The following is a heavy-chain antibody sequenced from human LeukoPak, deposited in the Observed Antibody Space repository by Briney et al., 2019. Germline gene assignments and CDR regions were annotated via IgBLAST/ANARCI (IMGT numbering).Heavy chain of an antibody. Sequence: PGGSLRLSCAASGFTFRSYAMSWVRQAPGKGLEWVSAISGSGGSTYYADSVKGRFTISRDNSKSTLYLQMNSLRAEDTAVYYCAKQLRLRWLSPIDYWGQGTLVTVSS. CDR3: AKQLRLRWLSPIDY. CDR1: GFTFRSYA. CDR2: ISGSGGST. V-gene: IGHV3-23*01. D-gene: IGHD4-17*01. J-gene: IGHJ4*02.